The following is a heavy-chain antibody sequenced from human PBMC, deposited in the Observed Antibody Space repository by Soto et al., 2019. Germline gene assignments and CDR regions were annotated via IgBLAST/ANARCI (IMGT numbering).Heavy chain of an antibody. J-gene: IGHJ5*02. V-gene: IGHV2-5*02. D-gene: IGHD6-6*01. CDR3: AHRALEYSSSSVWFDP. CDR2: IYWDDDK. CDR1: GFSLSTSGVG. Sequence: SGPTLVKPTQTLTLTCTFSGFSLSTSGVGVGWIRQPPGKALEWLALIYWDDDKRYSPSLKSRLTITKDTSKNQVVLTMTNMDPVDTATYYCAHRALEYSSSSVWFDPWGQGTLVTVSS.